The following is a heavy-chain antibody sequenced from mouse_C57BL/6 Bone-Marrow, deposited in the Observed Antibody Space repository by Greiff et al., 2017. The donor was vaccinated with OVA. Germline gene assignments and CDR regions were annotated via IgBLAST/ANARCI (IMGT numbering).Heavy chain of an antibody. Sequence: VQLKESGGGLVQPGGSLSLSCAASGFTFTDYYISWVRQPPGKALEWLGFIRTKANGYTTEYSASVQGRFTISRDNSQSILYLQMNALRAEDSATYYCARYADYGSSYDYAMDDWGKGTSVTVSS. D-gene: IGHD1-1*01. V-gene: IGHV7-3*01. CDR2: IRTKANGYTT. CDR1: GFTFTDYY. CDR3: ARYADYGSSYDYAMDD. J-gene: IGHJ4*01.